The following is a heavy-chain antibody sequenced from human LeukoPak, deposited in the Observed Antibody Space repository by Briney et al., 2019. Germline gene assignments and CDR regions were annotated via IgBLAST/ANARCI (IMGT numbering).Heavy chain of an antibody. V-gene: IGHV3-23*01. J-gene: IGHJ5*02. CDR2: ISGSGGST. D-gene: IGHD1-7*01. Sequence: GGSLRLSCAASGFTFSSYAMSWVRQAPGKGLEWVSAISGSGGSTYYADSVKGRFTISRDNSKNTLYLQMNSLRAEDTAVYYCAKDYNWNYGPHNWFDPSGQGTLVTVSS. CDR3: AKDYNWNYGPHNWFDP. CDR1: GFTFSSYA.